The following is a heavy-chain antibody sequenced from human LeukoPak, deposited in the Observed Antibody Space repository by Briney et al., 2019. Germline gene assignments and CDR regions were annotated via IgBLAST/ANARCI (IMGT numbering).Heavy chain of an antibody. CDR3: AKSQDYYYYYYMDV. CDR1: GFTFSSYW. J-gene: IGHJ6*03. V-gene: IGHV3-74*01. CDR2: INSDGSST. Sequence: PGGSLRLSCAASGFTFSSYWMHWVRQVPGKGLVWVSRINSDGSSTSYADSVKGRFTISRDNAKNSLYLQMNSLRAEDTALYYCAKSQDYYYYYYMDVWGKGTTVTVSS.